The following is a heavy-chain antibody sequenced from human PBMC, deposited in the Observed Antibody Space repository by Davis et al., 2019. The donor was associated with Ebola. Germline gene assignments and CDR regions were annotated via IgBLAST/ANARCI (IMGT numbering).Heavy chain of an antibody. D-gene: IGHD6-13*01. CDR3: ARGKTLALLYYYYGMDV. V-gene: IGHV4-30-4*01. J-gene: IGHJ6*02. CDR1: GGSISSGGSY. Sequence: SETLSLTCTVSGGSISSGGSYWTWIRQPPGKGPEWIGYIYYSGATYYNPSLKSRVIMSIDTSKNQFSLKLSSVTAADTAVYYCARGKTLALLYYYYGMDVWGQGTTVTVS. CDR2: IYYSGAT.